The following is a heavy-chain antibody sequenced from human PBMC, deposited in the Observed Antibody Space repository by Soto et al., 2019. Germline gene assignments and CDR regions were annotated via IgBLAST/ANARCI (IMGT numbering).Heavy chain of an antibody. CDR2: INHSGST. CDR1: GGSFSGYY. J-gene: IGHJ1*01. Sequence: SETLSLTCAVYGGSFSGYYWSWIRQPPGKGLEWIGEINHSGSTNYNPSLKSRVTISVDTSKNQFSLKLSSVTAADTAVYYCARPAGHRWYLRYCQHWGQGTLVTVSS. V-gene: IGHV4-34*01. CDR3: ARPAGHRWYLRYCQH. D-gene: IGHD6-13*01.